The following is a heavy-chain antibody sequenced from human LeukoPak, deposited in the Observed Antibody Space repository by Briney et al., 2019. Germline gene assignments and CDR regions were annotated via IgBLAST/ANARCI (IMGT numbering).Heavy chain of an antibody. CDR1: GGSISSGGYS. D-gene: IGHD6-13*01. CDR3: ARDRSSSWDSNWFDP. CDR2: IYHSGSI. Sequence: SETLSLTCAVSGGSISSGGYSWRWIRQPPGKGLEWIGYIYHSGSIYYNPSLKSRVTISVDRSKNQFSLKLSSVTAADTAVYYCARDRSSSWDSNWFDPWGQGTLVTVSS. J-gene: IGHJ5*02. V-gene: IGHV4-30-2*01.